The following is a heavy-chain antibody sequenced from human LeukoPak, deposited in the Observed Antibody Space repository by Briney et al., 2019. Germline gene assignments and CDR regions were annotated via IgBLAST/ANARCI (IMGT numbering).Heavy chain of an antibody. J-gene: IGHJ4*02. Sequence: GGSLRLSCAASGFTFSSYGMHWVRQAPGKGLGWVAVISYDGSNKYYADSVKGRFTISRDNSKNTLYLQMNSLRAEDTAVYYCAKDSSSSGWDWGQGTLVTVSS. V-gene: IGHV3-30*18. CDR3: AKDSSSSGWD. CDR2: ISYDGSNK. CDR1: GFTFSSYG. D-gene: IGHD6-19*01.